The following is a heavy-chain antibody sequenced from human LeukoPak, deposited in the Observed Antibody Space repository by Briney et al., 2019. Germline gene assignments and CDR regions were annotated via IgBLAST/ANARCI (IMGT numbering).Heavy chain of an antibody. CDR1: GFTVSSNY. CDR2: IYSGGST. J-gene: IGHJ6*02. CDR3: ASDSGSYYYYYGMDV. V-gene: IGHV3-53*01. Sequence: GGSLRLSCAASGFTVSSNYMSWVRQAPGKGLEWVSVIYSGGSTYYADSVKGRFTISRDNSKNTLYLQMNSLRAEDTAGYYCASDSGSYYYYYGMDVWGQGTTVTVSS. D-gene: IGHD1-26*01.